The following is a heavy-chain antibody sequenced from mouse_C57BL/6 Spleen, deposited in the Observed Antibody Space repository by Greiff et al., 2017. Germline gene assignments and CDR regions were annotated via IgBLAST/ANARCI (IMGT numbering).Heavy chain of an antibody. V-gene: IGHV1-75*01. D-gene: IGHD1-1*01. Sequence: QVQLKQSGPELVKPGASVKISCKASGYTFTDYYINWVKQRPGQGLEWIGWIFPGSGSTYYNEKFKGKATLTVDKSSSTAYMLLSSLTSEDSAVYYCARHLYYEGAMDYWGQGTSVTVSS. CDR3: ARHLYYEGAMDY. CDR2: IFPGSGST. J-gene: IGHJ4*01. CDR1: GYTFTDYY.